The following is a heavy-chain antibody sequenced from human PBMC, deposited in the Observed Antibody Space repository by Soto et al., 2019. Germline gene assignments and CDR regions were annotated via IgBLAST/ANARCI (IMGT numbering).Heavy chain of an antibody. CDR3: TRALAVRHNNYYCAMDV. CDR2: IKTKVDGGTA. Sequence: EVQLVESGGGLVKPGGSLRLSCAASGFTFSNAWMNWVRQAPGKGLEWIGRIKTKVDGGTAEYAAPVKVRFTISRDDSKNTLYLQMNSLKVEDTAVYFCTRALAVRHNNYYCAMDVWGRGTTVTVSS. CDR1: GFTFSNAW. J-gene: IGHJ6*02. V-gene: IGHV3-15*01. D-gene: IGHD4-17*01.